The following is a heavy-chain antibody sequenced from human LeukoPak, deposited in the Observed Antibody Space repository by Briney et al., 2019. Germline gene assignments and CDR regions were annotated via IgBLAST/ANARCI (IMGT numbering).Heavy chain of an antibody. CDR1: GGSISSSSYY. V-gene: IGHV4-39*07. Sequence: SETLSLTCTVSGGSISSSSYYWGWIRQPPGKGLEWIGNIYYSGSTYYNPSLKSRVTISVDTSKNQFSLKLSSVTAADTAVYYCARVHYYDASDYSTSNWFDPWGQGALVTVSS. CDR2: IYYSGST. J-gene: IGHJ5*02. D-gene: IGHD3-22*01. CDR3: ARVHYYDASDYSTSNWFDP.